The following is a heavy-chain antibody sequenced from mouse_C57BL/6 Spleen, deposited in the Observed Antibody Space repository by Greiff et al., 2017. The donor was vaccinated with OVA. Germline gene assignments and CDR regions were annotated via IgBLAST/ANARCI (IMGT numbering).Heavy chain of an antibody. J-gene: IGHJ2*01. V-gene: IGHV1-69*01. Sequence: QVQLQQPGAELVMPGASVKLSCKASGYTFTSYWMHWVKQRPGQGLEWIGEIDPSDSYTNYNQKFKGKSTLTVDKSSSTAYMQLSSLTSEDSAVYYCARGRTAQAPFDYWGQGTTLTVSS. D-gene: IGHD3-2*02. CDR3: ARGRTAQAPFDY. CDR1: GYTFTSYW. CDR2: IDPSDSYT.